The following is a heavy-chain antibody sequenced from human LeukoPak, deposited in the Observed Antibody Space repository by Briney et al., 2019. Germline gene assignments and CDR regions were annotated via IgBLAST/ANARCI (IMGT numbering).Heavy chain of an antibody. CDR3: ARWLVPDAFDI. V-gene: IGHV1-2*02. CDR2: INPNSGGT. J-gene: IGHJ3*02. D-gene: IGHD6-19*01. Sequence: SSVKVSCKASVYTFTGYYMHWVRQAPGQGLEWMGWINPNSGGTNYARKFQGRVTMPSATSISTAYMELSRLTSAETAVYYCARWLVPDAFDIWGQGTMVTVSS. CDR1: VYTFTGYY.